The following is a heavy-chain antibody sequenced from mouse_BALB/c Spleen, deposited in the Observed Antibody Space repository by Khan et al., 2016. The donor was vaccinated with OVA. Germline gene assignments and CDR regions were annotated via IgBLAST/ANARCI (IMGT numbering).Heavy chain of an antibody. CDR3: AGGNWQSYYFDY. D-gene: IGHD4-1*01. J-gene: IGHJ2*01. CDR1: GYTFTNYV. CDR2: INPYNGGT. V-gene: IGHV1S136*01. Sequence: VQLQQSGPELVKPGASVKMSCKASGYTFTNYVLHWVKQKPGQGLEWIGYINPYNGGTKYNEKFKGKATLASDKSSITAYMELSSLTSEDAAVYYFAGGNWQSYYFDYWGQGTTLTLSS.